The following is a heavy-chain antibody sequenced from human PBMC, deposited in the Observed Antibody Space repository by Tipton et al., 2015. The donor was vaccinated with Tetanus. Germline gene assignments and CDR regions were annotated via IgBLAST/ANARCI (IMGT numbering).Heavy chain of an antibody. V-gene: IGHV3-43*01. CDR1: GFTFDDYT. J-gene: IGHJ4*02. Sequence: SLRLSCAASGFTFDDYTMHWVRQAPGKGLEWVSLIRWNGGGTHYADSVKGRFTISRDNAKNSLFLEMNSLRADDTAVYYCVSGSALDYWGQGTVITVSS. CDR2: IRWNGGGT. D-gene: IGHD6-25*01. CDR3: VSGSALDY.